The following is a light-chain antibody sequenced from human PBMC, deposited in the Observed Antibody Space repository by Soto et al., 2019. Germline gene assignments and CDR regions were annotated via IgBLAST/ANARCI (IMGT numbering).Light chain of an antibody. J-gene: IGLJ1*01. CDR1: SSDVGGYNY. CDR2: EFS. CDR3: SSYTSSSTLVV. Sequence: QSALTQPASVSGSPGQSITISCTGTSSDVGGYNYVSWYQQHPGKAPKLMIYEFSNRPSGVSNRFSGSKSGNTASLTISGLQAEDEADYYCSSYTSSSTLVVFGTGTKLTVL. V-gene: IGLV2-14*01.